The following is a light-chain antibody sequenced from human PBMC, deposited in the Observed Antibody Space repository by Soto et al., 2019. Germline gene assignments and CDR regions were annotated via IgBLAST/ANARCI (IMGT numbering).Light chain of an antibody. CDR2: EVN. CDR1: QSSRGSYSR. J-gene: IGLJ1*01. Sequence: CAGSQSSRGSYSRISWYQQPPGSAPKLIIYEVNFRPSGVPDRFSGSRSGNTASLTISGLQPEDEADYYCCLYTTATFYVFGTGTKVTVL. V-gene: IGLV2-18*01. CDR3: CLYTTATFYV.